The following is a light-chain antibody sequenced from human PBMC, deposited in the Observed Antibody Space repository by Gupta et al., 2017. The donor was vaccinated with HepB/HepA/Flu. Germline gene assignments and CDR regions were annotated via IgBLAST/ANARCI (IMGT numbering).Light chain of an antibody. J-gene: IGLJ2*01. Sequence: QLMVTQSSSASASLGSSVKLTCTLSSGYSHYSIGWHQQQPGKAPRFLMKVECSGRYNKGSGIPDRFSGSSSGAALYLTISNLQSEDEADYYCVTWDSNIRVFGGGTKLTVL. V-gene: IGLV4-60*03. CDR3: VTWDSNIRV. CDR2: VECSGRY. CDR1: SGYSHYS.